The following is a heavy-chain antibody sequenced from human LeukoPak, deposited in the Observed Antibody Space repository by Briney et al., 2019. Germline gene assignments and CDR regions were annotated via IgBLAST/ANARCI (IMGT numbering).Heavy chain of an antibody. CDR3: AREWTGSVLYVSYYYGMDV. J-gene: IGHJ6*02. V-gene: IGHV4-34*01. CDR2: INHSGST. D-gene: IGHD3/OR15-3a*01. CDR1: GGSFSGYY. Sequence: SETLSLTCAVYGGSFSGYYWSWIRQPPGKGLEWIGEINHSGSTNYNPSLKSRVTISVDTPKNQFSLKLSSVTAADTAVYYCAREWTGSVLYVSYYYGMDVWGQGTTVTVSS.